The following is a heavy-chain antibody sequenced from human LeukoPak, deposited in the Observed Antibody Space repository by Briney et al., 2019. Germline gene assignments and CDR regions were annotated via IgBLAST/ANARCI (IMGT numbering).Heavy chain of an antibody. CDR3: AKGLGYSRVLD. Sequence: GGSLRLSCAASGFTFSSYGMHWVRQAPGKGLEWVAVISYDGSNKYYADSVKGRFTISRDNSKNTLYLQMNSLRAEDTAVYYCAKGLGYSRVLDWGQGTMVTVPS. V-gene: IGHV3-30*18. D-gene: IGHD6-13*01. J-gene: IGHJ3*01. CDR1: GFTFSSYG. CDR2: ISYDGSNK.